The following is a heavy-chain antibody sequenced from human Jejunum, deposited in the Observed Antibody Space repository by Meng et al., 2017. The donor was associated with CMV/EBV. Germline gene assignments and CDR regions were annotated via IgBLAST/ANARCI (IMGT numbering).Heavy chain of an antibody. CDR2: LYSSGIT. V-gene: IGHV3-66*01. CDR3: ARWSGTYYDY. CDR1: RLTVSSNY. Sequence: EVQLVESGGDLVQPGESLRPSCASSRLTVSSNYMSWLRQAPGKGLEWVSILYSSGITYYADSVKGRFTISRDNSKNTLYFQMNTLRAEDTAVYYCARWSGTYYDYWGQGTLVTVSS. D-gene: IGHD1-26*01. J-gene: IGHJ4*02.